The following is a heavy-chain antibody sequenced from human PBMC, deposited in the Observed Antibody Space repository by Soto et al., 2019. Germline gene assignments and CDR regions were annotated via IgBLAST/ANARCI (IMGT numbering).Heavy chain of an antibody. CDR1: GDSISNTGYY. D-gene: IGHD4-17*01. CDR3: ARHGVDYGDYASYYYYGMDV. J-gene: IGHJ6*02. Sequence: SETLSLTCTVSGDSISNTGYYRGWIRQPPGKGLEWIGFIYYSGSAYYNPSLKSRVTISIDTSKNQFSLKLTSVTAADTAVFYCARHGVDYGDYASYYYYGMDVWGRGTTVTLFS. CDR2: IYYSGSA. V-gene: IGHV4-39*01.